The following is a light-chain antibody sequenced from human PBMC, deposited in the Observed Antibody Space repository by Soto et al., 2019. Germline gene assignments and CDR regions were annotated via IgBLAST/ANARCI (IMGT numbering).Light chain of an antibody. V-gene: IGLV2-14*01. CDR2: EVS. J-gene: IGLJ1*01. CDR1: YSDIGGYKH. CDR3: SSYTSSTSYV. Sequence: QSVLTQPASVSASPGQSVTISCVGTYSDIGGYKHVSWYQQHPGKAPKLMIYEVSNRPSGVSNRFSGSKSGNTASLTISGLQAEDEADYYCSSYTSSTSYVFGTGTKVTVL.